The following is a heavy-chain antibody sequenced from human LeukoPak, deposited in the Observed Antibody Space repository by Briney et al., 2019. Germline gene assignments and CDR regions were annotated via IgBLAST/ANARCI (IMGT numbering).Heavy chain of an antibody. Sequence: SETLSLTCTVSGGSICGGGFYWHWIRQTPGKGLEWIGYIYHSGSVNTNYNPSLKSRVTISADTSKNQFSLKMTSMTAAATAVYYCARDKRFGPRYFDFWGQGTLVTVSS. CDR2: IYHSGSVNT. CDR1: GGSICGGGFY. J-gene: IGHJ4*02. V-gene: IGHV4-61*08. D-gene: IGHD3-10*01. CDR3: ARDKRFGPRYFDF.